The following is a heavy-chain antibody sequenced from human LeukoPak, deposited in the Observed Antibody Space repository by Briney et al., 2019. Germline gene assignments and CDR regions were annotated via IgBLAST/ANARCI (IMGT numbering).Heavy chain of an antibody. D-gene: IGHD4-17*01. CDR2: ISSSSSYI. CDR3: AREGDYGDYAGY. CDR1: GFTFSSYS. Sequence: GGSLRLSCAASGFTFSSYSMNWVRQAPGKGLEWVSSISSSSSYIYYADSVKGRFTISRDNAKNSLYLQMNSLRAEDTAVYYCAREGDYGDYAGYWGQGTLVTVSS. J-gene: IGHJ4*02. V-gene: IGHV3-21*01.